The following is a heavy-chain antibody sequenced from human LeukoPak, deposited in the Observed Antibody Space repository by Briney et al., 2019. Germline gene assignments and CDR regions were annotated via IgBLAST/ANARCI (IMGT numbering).Heavy chain of an antibody. D-gene: IGHD3-22*01. J-gene: IGHJ4*02. CDR2: ISSSGSTI. Sequence: GGSLRLSCAASGFTFSSYEMNWVRQAPGKGLEWVSYISSSGSTIYYADSVKGRFTISRDSAKNSLYLQMDILRAEDTAVYYCARDFVNSGYYFDYWGQGTLVTVSS. CDR1: GFTFSSYE. CDR3: ARDFVNSGYYFDY. V-gene: IGHV3-48*03.